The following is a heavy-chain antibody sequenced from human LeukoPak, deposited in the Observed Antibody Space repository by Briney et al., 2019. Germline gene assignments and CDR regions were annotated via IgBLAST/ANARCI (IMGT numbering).Heavy chain of an antibody. D-gene: IGHD2-8*01. CDR3: ARSVNHWFDP. CDR2: IFYGSKWYN. V-gene: IGHV6-1*01. CDR1: GVSVSSDSAG. Sequence: SQTLSLSCAISGVSVSSDSAGCDWIRQSPSRDLEWLGRIFYGSKWYNDYAVSVKSRINIHPDTSKNQFSLQLNSVTPEYTAVYYCARSVNHWFDPWGQGTLVTVSS. J-gene: IGHJ5*02.